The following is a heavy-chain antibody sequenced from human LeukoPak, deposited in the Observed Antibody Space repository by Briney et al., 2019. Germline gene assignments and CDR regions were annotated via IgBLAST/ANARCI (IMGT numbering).Heavy chain of an antibody. CDR3: ARWPRYCSGGSCYHYYYGMDV. J-gene: IGHJ6*02. CDR2: ISSSSSTI. V-gene: IGHV3-48*01. CDR1: GFTFSSYS. Sequence: GGSLRLSCAASGFTFSSYSMNWVRQAPGKGLEWVSYISSSSSTIYYADSVKGRFTISRDNAKNSLYLQTNSLRAEDTAVYYCARWPRYCSGGSCYHYYYGMDVWGQGTTVTVSS. D-gene: IGHD2-15*01.